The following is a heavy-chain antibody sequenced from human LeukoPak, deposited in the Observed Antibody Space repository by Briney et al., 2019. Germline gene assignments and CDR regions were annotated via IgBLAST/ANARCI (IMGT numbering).Heavy chain of an antibody. CDR3: ARDLEELTDDAFDI. D-gene: IGHD1-26*01. Sequence: GASVKVSCKASGGTFSSYAISWVRQAPGQGLEWMGGIIPIFGTANYAQKFQGRVTMTRDMSTSTVYMELSSLRSEDTAVYYCARDLEELTDDAFDIWGQGTMVIVSS. CDR2: IIPIFGTA. V-gene: IGHV1-69*05. CDR1: GGTFSSYA. J-gene: IGHJ3*02.